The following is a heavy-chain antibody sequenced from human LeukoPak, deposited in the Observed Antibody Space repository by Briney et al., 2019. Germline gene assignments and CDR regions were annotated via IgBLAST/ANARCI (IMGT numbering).Heavy chain of an antibody. CDR2: IRSKAYGGTT. V-gene: IGHV3-49*04. D-gene: IGHD4-17*01. CDR1: GFTFGDYA. CDR3: TRDPVTTWTRNWYFDL. Sequence: GGSLRLSCTASGFTFGDYAMSWVRQAPGKGLEWVGFIRSKAYGGTTEYAASVKGRFTISRDDSKSIAYLQMNSLKTEDTAVYYCTRDPVTTWTRNWYFDLWGRGTLVTVSS. J-gene: IGHJ2*01.